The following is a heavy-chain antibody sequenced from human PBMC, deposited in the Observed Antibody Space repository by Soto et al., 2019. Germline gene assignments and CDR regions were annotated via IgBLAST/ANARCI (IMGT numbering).Heavy chain of an antibody. Sequence: ASVKVSCKASGYTFTGYYMHWVRQAPGQGLEWRGWINPNSGGTNYAQKFQGRVTMTRDTSISTAYMELSRLRSDDTAVYYCARGVVVVAATRYGMDVWGQGTTVTVSS. J-gene: IGHJ6*02. CDR2: INPNSGGT. CDR3: ARGVVVVAATRYGMDV. D-gene: IGHD2-15*01. V-gene: IGHV1-2*02. CDR1: GYTFTGYY.